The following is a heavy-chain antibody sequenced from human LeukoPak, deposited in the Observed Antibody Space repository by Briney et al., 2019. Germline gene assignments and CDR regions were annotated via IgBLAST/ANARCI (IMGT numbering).Heavy chain of an antibody. CDR2: IYSGGST. Sequence: GGSLTLSCAASGVTVSSKYMSWGRQAPGKGLEWVSVIYSGGSTYYADSVKGRFTISRDNSKNTVYLQMNSLRAEDTAVYYCARESSGWLQLFDYWGQGTLVTVSS. CDR3: ARESSGWLQLFDY. J-gene: IGHJ4*02. V-gene: IGHV3-66*01. CDR1: GVTVSSKY. D-gene: IGHD5-24*01.